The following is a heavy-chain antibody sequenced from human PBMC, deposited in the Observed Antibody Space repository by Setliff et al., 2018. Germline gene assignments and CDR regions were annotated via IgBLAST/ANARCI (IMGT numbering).Heavy chain of an antibody. J-gene: IGHJ6*03. CDR1: GGTFSKYG. CDR3: AREEVIVMTVNNYYYYMDV. Sequence: SVKVSCKASGGTFSKYGISWVRQAPGQGLEWMGGIIPNFRTTSYAQKFQGRVTISTDESTMTAYMELNSLRPEDTAMYYCAREEVIVMTVNNYYYYMDVWGKGTTVTVS. D-gene: IGHD2-21*02. V-gene: IGHV1-69*05. CDR2: IIPNFRTT.